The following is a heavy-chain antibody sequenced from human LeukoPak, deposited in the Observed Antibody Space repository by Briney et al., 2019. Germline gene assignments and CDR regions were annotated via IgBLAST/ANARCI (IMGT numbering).Heavy chain of an antibody. CDR1: GGSISSYY. D-gene: IGHD4-17*01. V-gene: IGHV4-59*01. J-gene: IGHJ6*02. CDR2: IYYSGST. CDR3: ARGTTVTTNYYYGMDV. Sequence: SETLSLTCTVSGGSISSYYWSWIRQPPGKGLEWIGYIYYSGSTNYNPSLKGRVTISVDTSKNQFSLKLSSVTAADTAVYYCARGTTVTTNYYYGMDVWGQGTTVTVSS.